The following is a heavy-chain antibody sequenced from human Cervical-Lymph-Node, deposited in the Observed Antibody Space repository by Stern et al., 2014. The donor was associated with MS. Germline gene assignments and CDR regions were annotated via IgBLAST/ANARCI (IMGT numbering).Heavy chain of an antibody. CDR3: ARGAGPEQGRWFDP. Sequence: QVQLLESGSELKKPGASVTVSCKASGYTFTDYGMNWMRQAPGQGLEWMGWINTNTGSPSYAQGFTGRFVFSLETSVSTAYLKISSLKGEDTAVYYCARGAGPEQGRWFDPWGQGTLVIVSS. V-gene: IGHV7-4-1*02. D-gene: IGHD6-13*01. CDR2: INTNTGSP. CDR1: GYTFTDYG. J-gene: IGHJ5*02.